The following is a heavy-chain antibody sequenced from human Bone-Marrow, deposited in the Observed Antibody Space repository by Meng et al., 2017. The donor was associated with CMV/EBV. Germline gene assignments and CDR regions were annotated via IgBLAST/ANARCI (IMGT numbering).Heavy chain of an antibody. CDR2: ISHSGNT. J-gene: IGHJ5*02. CDR1: GDSFSGLY. D-gene: IGHD6-6*01. CDR3: ARGFRPYLFDP. Sequence: SETLSLTCAFYGDSFSGLYWNWNRQPPGKGLEWIGAISHSGNTNYNPSFKSRVTISVDTSKNQFSLKLSSVTAADTAVYYCARGFRPYLFDPWGQGTLVTVSS. V-gene: IGHV4-34*01.